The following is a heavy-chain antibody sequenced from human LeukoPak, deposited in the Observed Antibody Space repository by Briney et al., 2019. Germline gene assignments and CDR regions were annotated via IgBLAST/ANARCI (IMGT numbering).Heavy chain of an antibody. D-gene: IGHD3-9*01. CDR1: GFTFSSYG. CDR3: ARILTGYYCFDF. J-gene: IGHJ4*02. CDR2: IRYDGSNK. V-gene: IGHV3-30*02. Sequence: GGSLRLSCAASGFTFSSYGMHWVRQAPGKGLEWVAFIRYDGSNKYYADSVKGRFTISRDNSKNTLYLQMNSLRAEDTAVYYCARILTGYYCFDFWGQGNLVTVSS.